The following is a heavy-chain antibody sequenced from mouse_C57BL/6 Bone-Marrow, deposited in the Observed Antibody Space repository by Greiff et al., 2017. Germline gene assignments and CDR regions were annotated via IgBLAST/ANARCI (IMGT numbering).Heavy chain of an antibody. CDR2: IDPENGDT. CDR3: TSIYYGNGY. D-gene: IGHD2-1*01. V-gene: IGHV14-4*01. CDR1: GFNIKDDY. Sequence: VQLQQPGAELVRPGASVKLSCTASGFNIKDDYMHWVKQRPEQGLEWIGWIDPENGDTEYASKFQGKATITADTSSNTAYLQLSSLTSEDTAVYYCTSIYYGNGYWGQGTTLTVSS. J-gene: IGHJ2*01.